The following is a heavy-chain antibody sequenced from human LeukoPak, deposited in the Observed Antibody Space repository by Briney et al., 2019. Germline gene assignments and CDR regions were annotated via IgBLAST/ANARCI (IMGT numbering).Heavy chain of an antibody. CDR3: ARDQEAFDY. J-gene: IGHJ4*02. CDR2: IYPSDGST. V-gene: IGHV1-46*01. CDR1: GYSFTSNY. Sequence: RASVKVSCKASGYSFTSNYIHWVRQAPGQGLEWMGTIYPSDGSTSYAQKFQGRVTVTRDTSTSTVHMELSGLRSEDTAVYYCARDQEAFDYWGQGTLVTVSS.